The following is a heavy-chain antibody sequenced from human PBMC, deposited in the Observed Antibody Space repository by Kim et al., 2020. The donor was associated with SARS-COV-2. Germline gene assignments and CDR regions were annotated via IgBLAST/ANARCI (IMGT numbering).Heavy chain of an antibody. D-gene: IGHD3-9*01. CDR3: ARTYYDILTGYYPYYFDY. J-gene: IGHJ4*02. V-gene: IGHV4-59*01. Sequence: TSRVTISVHTSKNQFALKLSSVTAADTAVYYCARTYYDILTGYYPYYFDYWGQGTLVTVSS.